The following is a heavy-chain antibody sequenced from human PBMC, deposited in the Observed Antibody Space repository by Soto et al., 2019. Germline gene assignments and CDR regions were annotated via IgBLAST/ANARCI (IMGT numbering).Heavy chain of an antibody. V-gene: IGHV1-18*01. J-gene: IGHJ1*01. Sequence: QVQLVQSGAEVKKPGASVKVSCKASGYTFTSYGISWVRQAPGQGLEWMGWISAYNGNTNSAQKLQGRVTMTTDTATSPADRDLRGLRSDDTAVYYCAPASRAAGTWNCFQHWGQGALATVSS. D-gene: IGHD6-13*01. CDR2: ISAYNGNT. CDR3: APASRAAGTWNCFQH. CDR1: GYTFTSYG.